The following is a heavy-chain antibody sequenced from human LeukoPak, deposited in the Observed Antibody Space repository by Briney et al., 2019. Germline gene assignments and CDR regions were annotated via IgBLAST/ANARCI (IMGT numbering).Heavy chain of an antibody. CDR1: GYTLTSHG. CDR3: ARDQSSRGIDY. J-gene: IGHJ4*02. CDR2: ISIYDGNT. V-gene: IGHV1-18*01. D-gene: IGHD3-10*01. Sequence: SVKVSCKASGYTLTSHGISLVRHAPGQGLESMGWISIYDGNTNYAQRLQGRMTMTTGTSTSTAYMELRSLRSDDTAVHYCARDQSSRGIDYWGKGTLVTVSS.